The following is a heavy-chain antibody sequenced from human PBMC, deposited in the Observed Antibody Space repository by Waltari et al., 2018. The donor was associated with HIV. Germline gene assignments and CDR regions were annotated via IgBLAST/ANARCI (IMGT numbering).Heavy chain of an antibody. D-gene: IGHD3-22*01. CDR2: INSDGSST. J-gene: IGHJ5*02. CDR1: GFTFGSYW. CDR3: ARARLVDRNWFDP. V-gene: IGHV3-74*01. Sequence: EVQLVESGGGLVQPGGSLRLSCAASGFTFGSYWMPWVRQAPGKGLVWVSRINSDGSSTSYADSVKGRFTISRDNAKNTLYLQMNSLRAEDTAVYYCARARLVDRNWFDPWGQGTLVTVSS.